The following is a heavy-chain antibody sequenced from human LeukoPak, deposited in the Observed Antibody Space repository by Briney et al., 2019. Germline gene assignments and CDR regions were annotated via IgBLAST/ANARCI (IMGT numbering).Heavy chain of an antibody. J-gene: IGHJ4*02. V-gene: IGHV3-7*03. CDR3: AKDGCSSTSCYADY. Sequence: GGSLRLSCIASGFTFSSHWMNWVRQAPGKGLEWVANIMQDGSEKYYVDSVKGRFIISRDNAKNSLYLQMNSLRAEDTAVYYCAKDGCSSTSCYADYWGQGTLVTVSS. CDR2: IMQDGSEK. D-gene: IGHD2-2*01. CDR1: GFTFSSHW.